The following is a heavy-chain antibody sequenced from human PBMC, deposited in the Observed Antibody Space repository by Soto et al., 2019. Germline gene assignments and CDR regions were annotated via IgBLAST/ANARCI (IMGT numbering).Heavy chain of an antibody. V-gene: IGHV4-59*08. CDR3: ASQGRDGYNYVNYFDY. D-gene: IGHD5-12*01. Sequence: PSETLSLTCTVSGGSISSYYWSWIRQPPGKGLEWIGYIYYSGSTNNNPSLKSRVTMSVDTSKNQFSLKLSSVTAADTAVYYCASQGRDGYNYVNYFDYWGQGTLVTGS. CDR1: GGSISSYY. J-gene: IGHJ4*02. CDR2: IYYSGST.